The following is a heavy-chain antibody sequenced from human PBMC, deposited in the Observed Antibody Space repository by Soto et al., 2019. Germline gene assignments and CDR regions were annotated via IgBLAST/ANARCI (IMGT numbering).Heavy chain of an antibody. J-gene: IGHJ6*02. CDR3: AKRRYCSGGSCYSEHYYYGMDV. D-gene: IGHD2-15*01. Sequence: GGSLRLSCAAPGFTFSSYAMSWVRQAPGKGLEWVSAISGSGGSTYYADSVKGRFTISRDNSKNTLYLQMNSLRAEDTAVYYCAKRRYCSGGSCYSEHYYYGMDVWGQGTTVTVSS. CDR1: GFTFSSYA. V-gene: IGHV3-23*01. CDR2: ISGSGGST.